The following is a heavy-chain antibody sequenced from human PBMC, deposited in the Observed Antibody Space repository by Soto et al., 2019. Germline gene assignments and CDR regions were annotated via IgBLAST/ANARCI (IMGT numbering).Heavy chain of an antibody. CDR2: ISSGGTSI. CDR3: ARQLFSDVWLGNAFDI. Sequence: EVQLVESGGGLVQPGGSLRLSCAASGFTFSDYEMNWVRQAPGKGLEWVSAISSGGTSIFYVDSVKGRFTISRDNAKNSLYLRMNSLRAEDTAIYYCARQLFSDVWLGNAFDIWGQGTMVTVSS. CDR1: GFTFSDYE. D-gene: IGHD2-8*02. V-gene: IGHV3-48*03. J-gene: IGHJ3*02.